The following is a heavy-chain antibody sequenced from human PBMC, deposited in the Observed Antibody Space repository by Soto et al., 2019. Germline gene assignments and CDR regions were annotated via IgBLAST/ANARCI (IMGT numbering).Heavy chain of an antibody. V-gene: IGHV4-4*02. Sequence: QVQLQESGPGLVKPSGTLSLSCAVSGGSVSNNNWWSWVRQSPGNGLEWIGDIHHSGGTSYNPSLESRATLSVDKSKNELSLRLNYVTAADTAVYYCTKNSAYALDYWGLGILVTVSS. CDR3: TKNSAYALDY. CDR2: IHHSGGT. D-gene: IGHD5-12*01. CDR1: GGSVSNNNW. J-gene: IGHJ4*02.